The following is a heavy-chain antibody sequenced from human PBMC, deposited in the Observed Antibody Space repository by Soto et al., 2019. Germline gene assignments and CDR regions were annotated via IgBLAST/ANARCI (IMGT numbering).Heavy chain of an antibody. J-gene: IGHJ4*02. CDR3: AHSRYIAVVGYLDY. Sequence: ITLKESGPKLVKPTQTLTLTCTFSGFSLSTNGVGVGWIRQSPGKALQCLALIYWDDDKRYSPSLKSRLTITQHTDKHQEVLTRTNMDHVDTYTYYCAHSRYIAVVGYLDYWRQGSMVTVSS. D-gene: IGHD6-19*01. CDR1: GFSLSTNGVG. V-gene: IGHV2-5*02. CDR2: IYWDDDK.